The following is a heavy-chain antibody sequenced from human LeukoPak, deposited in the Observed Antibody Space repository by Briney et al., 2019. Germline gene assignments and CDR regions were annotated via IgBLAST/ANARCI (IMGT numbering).Heavy chain of an antibody. CDR1: GGSISSGNYY. Sequence: PSETLSPTFTVSGGSISSGNYYWSWIRQPPGKGLEWIGYIYYSGSTYYNPSPKSRVTISVDTSKNQFSLKLSSVTAADTAVYYCARVGGVVTSYYFDYWGQGTLVTVSS. CDR3: ARVGGVVTSYYFDY. V-gene: IGHV4-30-4*08. D-gene: IGHD3-16*01. CDR2: IYYSGST. J-gene: IGHJ4*02.